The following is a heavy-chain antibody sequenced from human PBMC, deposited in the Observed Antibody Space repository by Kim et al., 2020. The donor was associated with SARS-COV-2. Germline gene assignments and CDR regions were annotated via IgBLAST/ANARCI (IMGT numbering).Heavy chain of an antibody. CDR3: ARHSGGPFDY. CDR1: GGSISSYY. V-gene: IGHV4-59*08. CDR2: IYYSGST. D-gene: IGHD3-10*01. Sequence: SETLSLTCTVSGGSISSYYWSWIRQPPGKGLEWIGYIYYSGSTNYNPSLKSRVTISVDTSKNQFSLKLSSVTAADTAVYYCARHSGGPFDYWGQGTLVTV. J-gene: IGHJ4*02.